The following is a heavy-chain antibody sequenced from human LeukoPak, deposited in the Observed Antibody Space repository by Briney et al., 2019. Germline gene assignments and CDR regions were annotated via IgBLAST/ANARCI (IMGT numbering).Heavy chain of an antibody. CDR2: ISSSGSTI. Sequence: GGSLRLSCAASGFTFSDYYMSWIRQAPGKGLEWVSYISSSGSTIYYADSVKGRFTISRDNAKNSLYLQMNSLRAEDTAVYYCARDLHSYYYDSSGYWKCFDYWGQGTLVTVSS. J-gene: IGHJ4*02. CDR3: ARDLHSYYYDSSGYWKCFDY. V-gene: IGHV3-11*01. CDR1: GFTFSDYY. D-gene: IGHD3-22*01.